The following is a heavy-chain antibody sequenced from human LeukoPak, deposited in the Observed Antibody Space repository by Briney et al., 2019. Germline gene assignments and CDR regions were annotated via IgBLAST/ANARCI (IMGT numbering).Heavy chain of an antibody. CDR3: ARDHLPAGAPGYYMDV. CDR1: GGSVSSHF. Sequence: SETLSLTCTVSGGSVSSHFWSWIRQPPGKGLEWIGYIYNNGITNYNPSLKSRVTMSVDTSKNQFSLMLRSVTAADTAVYYCARDHLPAGAPGYYMDVWGKGTTVTVSS. CDR2: IYNNGIT. J-gene: IGHJ6*03. D-gene: IGHD4/OR15-4a*01. V-gene: IGHV4-59*02.